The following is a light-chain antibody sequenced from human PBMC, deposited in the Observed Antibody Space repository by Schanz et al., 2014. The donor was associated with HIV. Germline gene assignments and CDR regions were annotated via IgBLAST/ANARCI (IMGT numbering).Light chain of an antibody. CDR1: QSVSSF. J-gene: IGKJ2*01. CDR2: GVS. CDR3: QQYNGLSPIT. Sequence: DIQMTQSPSSLSASVGDRVTISCRASQSVSSFLHWYQQKPGEAPKLLIYGVSSLHTGVPSRFSGSGSGTDFTLTISSLQPDDLASYHCQQYNGLSPITFGQGTKLEIK. V-gene: IGKV1-39*01.